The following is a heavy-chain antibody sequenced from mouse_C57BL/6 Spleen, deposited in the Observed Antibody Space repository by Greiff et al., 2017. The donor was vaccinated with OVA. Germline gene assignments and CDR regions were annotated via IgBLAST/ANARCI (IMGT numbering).Heavy chain of an antibody. D-gene: IGHD4-1*01. CDR2: INPNNGGT. V-gene: IGHV1-18*01. J-gene: IGHJ3*01. CDR1: GYTFTDYN. Sequence: EVQRVESGPELVKPGASVKIPCKASGYTFTDYNMDWVKQSHGKSLEWIGDINPNNGGTIYNQKFKGKATLTVDKSSSTAYMELRSLTSEDTAVYYCARGLGHAYWGQGTLVTVSA. CDR3: ARGLGHAY.